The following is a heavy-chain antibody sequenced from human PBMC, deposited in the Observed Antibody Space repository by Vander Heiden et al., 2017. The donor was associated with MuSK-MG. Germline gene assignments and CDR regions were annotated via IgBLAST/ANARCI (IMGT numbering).Heavy chain of an antibody. Sequence: QLQLQESGPGLVKPSENLSLTCTVSGGSISRSSHYWDWIRQPPGKGLEWIGSIYYSGSTYYNPSLKGRVTISIDRPENQFSLKLNSVTAADTAVYYCARTEDLRGYYGSGSPFDYWGQGILVTVSS. V-gene: IGHV4-39*01. CDR3: ARTEDLRGYYGSGSPFDY. J-gene: IGHJ4*02. D-gene: IGHD3-10*01. CDR1: GGSISRSSHY. CDR2: IYYSGST.